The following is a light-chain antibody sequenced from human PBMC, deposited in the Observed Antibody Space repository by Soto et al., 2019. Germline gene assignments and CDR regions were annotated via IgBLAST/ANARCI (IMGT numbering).Light chain of an antibody. CDR2: DVS. Sequence: QSVLTHPRSVSGSPGQSVTISCTGTSSDVGGYNYVSWYQQHPGKAPKLMIFDVSKRPSGVPDRFSGSKSANTASLTISGLQAEDEADYYCCSYAGSYTYVFGTGTKAPS. CDR3: CSYAGSYTYV. V-gene: IGLV2-11*01. J-gene: IGLJ1*01. CDR1: SSDVGGYNY.